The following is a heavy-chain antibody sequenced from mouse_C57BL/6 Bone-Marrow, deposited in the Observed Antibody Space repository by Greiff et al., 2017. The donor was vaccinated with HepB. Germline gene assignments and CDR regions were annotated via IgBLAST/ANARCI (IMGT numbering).Heavy chain of an antibody. D-gene: IGHD2-1*01. CDR1: GYTFTDYN. J-gene: IGHJ3*01. Sequence: EVQLQQSGPELVKPGASVKIPCKASGYTFTDYNMDWVKQSHGRSLEWIGDINPNNSGTIYNQKFKGKATLTVDKSSSTAYMELRSLTSEDTAVYYGAREGGNYGFADWGQGTLVTVSA. V-gene: IGHV1-18*01. CDR2: INPNNSGT. CDR3: AREGGNYGFAD.